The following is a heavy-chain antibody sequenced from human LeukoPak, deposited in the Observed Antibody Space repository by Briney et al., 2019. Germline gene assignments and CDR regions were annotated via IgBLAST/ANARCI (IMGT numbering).Heavy chain of an antibody. J-gene: IGHJ4*02. CDR2: IIPILGIA. V-gene: IGHV1-69*04. D-gene: IGHD6-19*01. CDR1: GYTFTSFD. CDR3: ARDLGIAVAYKGDYYFDY. Sequence: SVKVSCKASGYTFTSFDINWVRQAPGQGLEWMGRIIPILGIANYAQKFQGRVTITADKSTSTAYMELSSLRSEDTAVYYCARDLGIAVAYKGDYYFDYWGQGTLVTVSS.